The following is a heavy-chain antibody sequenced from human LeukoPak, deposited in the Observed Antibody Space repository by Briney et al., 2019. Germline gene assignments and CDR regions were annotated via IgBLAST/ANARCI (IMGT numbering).Heavy chain of an antibody. Sequence: PSETLSLTCAVYGGSFSGYYWSWIRQPPGKGLEWIGEINHSGSTNYNPSLKSRVNISVDTSKNQFSLKLSSVTAADTAVYSCARRRMAVAGTIRHWYFDLWGRGTLVTVSS. CDR1: GGSFSGYY. CDR2: INHSGST. V-gene: IGHV4-34*01. CDR3: ARRRMAVAGTIRHWYFDL. D-gene: IGHD6-19*01. J-gene: IGHJ2*01.